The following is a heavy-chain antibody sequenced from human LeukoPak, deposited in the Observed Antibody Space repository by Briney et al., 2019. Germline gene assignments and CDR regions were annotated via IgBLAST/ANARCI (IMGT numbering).Heavy chain of an antibody. CDR2: IIPIFGTA. CDR3: ARGALYYDILTGYPSSDGMDV. CDR1: GGTFSIYA. Sequence: GASVKVSCKASGGTFSIYAISWVRQAPGQGLEWMGGIIPIFGTANYAQKFQGRVTITADESTSTAYMELSSLRSEDTAVYYCARGALYYDILTGYPSSDGMDVWGQGTTVTVSS. V-gene: IGHV1-69*13. J-gene: IGHJ6*02. D-gene: IGHD3-9*01.